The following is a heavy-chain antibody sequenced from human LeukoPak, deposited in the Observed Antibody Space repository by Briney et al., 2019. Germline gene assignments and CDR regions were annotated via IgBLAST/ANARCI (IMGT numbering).Heavy chain of an antibody. CDR3: ARYRGKTTVSSLDWFDP. J-gene: IGHJ5*02. V-gene: IGHV4-59*01. CDR2: IYYSGST. Sequence: SETLSLTCTVSGGSLSNSHWSWIRQPPGKGLEWIGYIYYSGSTKYNPSLKSRVTISVDTSKNQFSLKLSSVTAADTAVYYCARYRGKTTVSSLDWFDPWGQGTLVTVSS. D-gene: IGHD4-11*01. CDR1: GGSLSNSH.